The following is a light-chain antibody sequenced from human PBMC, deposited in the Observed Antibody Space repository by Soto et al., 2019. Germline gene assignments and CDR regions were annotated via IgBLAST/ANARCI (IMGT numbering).Light chain of an antibody. J-gene: IGLJ1*01. Sequence: QSVLPQPPSVSGAPGQRVTISCTGSGSNFGAGYEVHWYKQVPGAAPTLVIFNNLNRPSGVPERFSGSKSGTSASLVISGLQAEDEADYYCQSFDSSLRVYVFGSGTKVTVL. CDR3: QSFDSSLRVYV. CDR2: NNL. CDR1: GSNFGAGYE. V-gene: IGLV1-40*01.